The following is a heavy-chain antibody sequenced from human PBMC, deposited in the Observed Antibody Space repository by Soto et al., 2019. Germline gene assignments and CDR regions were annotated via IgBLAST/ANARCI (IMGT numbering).Heavy chain of an antibody. V-gene: IGHV1-18*01. J-gene: IGHJ3*02. CDR3: ATSDIAVPSKLVAFDI. D-gene: IGHD6-19*01. CDR2: IGAYNGNT. CDR1: GYTFTSYG. Sequence: ASVKLSCTASGYTFTSYGISWVRQAPGQGLEWMGWIGAYNGNTNYAQKLQGRVTMTTDTSTSTAYMELRSLRSDDTAVYYCATSDIAVPSKLVAFDIWGQGTMVTVSS.